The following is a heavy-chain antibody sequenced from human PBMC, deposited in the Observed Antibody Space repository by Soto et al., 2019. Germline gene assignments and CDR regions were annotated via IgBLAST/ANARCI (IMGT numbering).Heavy chain of an antibody. CDR1: GFAFSTYW. J-gene: IGHJ4*02. D-gene: IGHD2-15*01. CDR2: INGDGSYT. CDR3: ARERGGYSSDF. V-gene: IGHV3-74*01. Sequence: EVQLVESGGALVQPGGSLRPSCEASGFAFSTYWMNWLGQFPGKGLVWVSRINGDGSYTNYADSVKGRFTISRDNAKNTLYLQMNSLRAEDTAVYYCARERGGYSSDFWGQGTLVTVSS.